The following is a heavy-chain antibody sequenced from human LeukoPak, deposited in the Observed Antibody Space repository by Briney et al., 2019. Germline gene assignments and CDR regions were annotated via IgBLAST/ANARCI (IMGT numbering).Heavy chain of an antibody. CDR2: INHSGST. J-gene: IGHJ1*01. CDR1: GGSFSGYY. Sequence: PSKTLSLTCAVYGGSFSGYYWSWIRQPPGKGLEWIGEINHSGSTNYNPSLKSRVTISVDTSKNQFSLKLSSVTAADTAVYYCARVRVDAGDYVGYFQHWGQGTLVTVSS. CDR3: ARVRVDAGDYVGYFQH. V-gene: IGHV4-34*01. D-gene: IGHD4-17*01.